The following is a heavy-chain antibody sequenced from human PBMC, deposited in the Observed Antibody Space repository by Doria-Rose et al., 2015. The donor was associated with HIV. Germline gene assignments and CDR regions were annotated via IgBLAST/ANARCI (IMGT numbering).Heavy chain of an antibody. CDR1: GVSLSSPGMG. D-gene: IGHD6-13*01. Sequence: QITLKESGPVLVKPTETLTLTCTVSGVSLSSPGMGVSWIRQPPGKALEWLANIFSDDERSYKTSLKSRLTISRGTSKSQVVLTMTDMDPVDTATYYCARIKSSRWYHKYYFDFWGQGTLLIVS. J-gene: IGHJ4*02. V-gene: IGHV2-26*01. CDR2: IFSDDER. CDR3: ARIKSSRWYHKYYFDF.